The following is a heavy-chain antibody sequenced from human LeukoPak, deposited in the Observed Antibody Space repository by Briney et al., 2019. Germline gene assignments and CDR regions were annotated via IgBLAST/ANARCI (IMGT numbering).Heavy chain of an antibody. J-gene: IGHJ3*02. CDR3: AKMPRRAARWSIAARDDAFDI. CDR2: ISGSGGST. V-gene: IGHV3-23*01. Sequence: GGSLRLSCGASGFTFSSYWMHWVRQAPGKGLEWVSAISGSGGSTYYADSVKGRFTISRDNSKNTLYLQMNSLRAGDTAVYYCAKMPRRAARWSIAARDDAFDIWGQGTMVTVSS. CDR1: GFTFSSYW. D-gene: IGHD6-6*01.